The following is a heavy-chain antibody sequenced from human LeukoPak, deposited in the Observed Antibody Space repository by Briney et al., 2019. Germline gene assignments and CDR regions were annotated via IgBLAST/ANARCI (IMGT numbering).Heavy chain of an antibody. D-gene: IGHD6-13*01. J-gene: IGHJ3*02. CDR3: AKGYSSSIDAFDI. CDR1: GGSISSYY. V-gene: IGHV4-59*01. Sequence: SETLSLTCTVSGGSISSYYWSWIRQPPGKGLEWIGCIYYSGSTNYNPSLKSRVTISVDTSKNQFSLKLSSVTAADTAVYYCAKGYSSSIDAFDIWGQGTMVTVSS. CDR2: IYYSGST.